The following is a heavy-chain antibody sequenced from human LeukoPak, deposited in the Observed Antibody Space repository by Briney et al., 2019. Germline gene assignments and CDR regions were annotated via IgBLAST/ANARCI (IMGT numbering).Heavy chain of an antibody. Sequence: KPGGSLRLSCAASGFTFSDYYMSWIRQAPGKGREWVSYISSSGSTIYYADSVKGRFTISRDNAKNSLYLQMNSLRAEDTAVYYCARALYSSSWTAYYYYYYMDVWGKGTTVTISS. D-gene: IGHD6-13*01. V-gene: IGHV3-11*04. J-gene: IGHJ6*03. CDR1: GFTFSDYY. CDR3: ARALYSSSWTAYYYYYYMDV. CDR2: ISSSGSTI.